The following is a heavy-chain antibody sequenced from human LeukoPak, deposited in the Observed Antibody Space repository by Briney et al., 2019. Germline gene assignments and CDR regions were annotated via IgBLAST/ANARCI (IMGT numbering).Heavy chain of an antibody. CDR3: ARDKEDYGDYVAY. J-gene: IGHJ4*02. CDR1: GFAFRSYA. CDR2: ISYDGSNK. D-gene: IGHD4-17*01. Sequence: GGSLRLSCAASGFAFRSYAMHWVRQAPGKGLEWVAVISYDGSNKYYADSVKGRVTISRDNSKNTLYLQMNSLRAEDTAVYYCARDKEDYGDYVAYWGQGTLVTVSS. V-gene: IGHV3-30-3*01.